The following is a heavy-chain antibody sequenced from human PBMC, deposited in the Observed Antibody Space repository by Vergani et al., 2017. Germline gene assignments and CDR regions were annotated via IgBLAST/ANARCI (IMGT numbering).Heavy chain of an antibody. CDR3: ARDIEASYYYDSSGYYSHPFFDY. CDR1: GGSFSGYY. CDR2: INHSGST. Sequence: QVQLQQWGAGLLKPSETLSLTCAVYGGSFSGYYWSWIRQPPGKGLEWIGEINHSGSTNYNPSLKSRVTISVDTSKNQFSLKLSSVTAADTAVYYCARDIEASYYYDSSGYYSHPFFDYWGQGTLVTVSS. D-gene: IGHD3-22*01. V-gene: IGHV4-34*01. J-gene: IGHJ4*02.